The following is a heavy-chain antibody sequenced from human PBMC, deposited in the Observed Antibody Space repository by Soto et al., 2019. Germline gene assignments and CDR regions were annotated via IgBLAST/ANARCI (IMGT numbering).Heavy chain of an antibody. V-gene: IGHV3-48*01. CDR1: GFTFSSYS. D-gene: IGHD3-3*01. CDR3: ASAWYDFWSGYRDAFDI. Sequence: PGGSLRLSCAASGFTFSSYSMNWVRQAPGKGLEWVSYISSSSSTIYYADSVKGRFTISRDNAKNSLYLQMNSLRAEDTAVYYCASAWYDFWSGYRDAFDIWGQGTMVTVSS. CDR2: ISSSSSTI. J-gene: IGHJ3*02.